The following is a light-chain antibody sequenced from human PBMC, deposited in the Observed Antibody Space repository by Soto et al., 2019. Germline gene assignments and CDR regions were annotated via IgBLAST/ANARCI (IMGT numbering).Light chain of an antibody. CDR1: QDISTW. V-gene: IGKV1-33*01. CDR3: HQYDNLSQT. Sequence: DIQMTQSPPSVSSSVGDRVTITCLASQDISTWLAWYQQIPGKAPKLLIYGASTLQTGVPSRFSGSGSGTDFTFTISSLQPEDIATYFCHQYDNLSQTFGPGTKVDI. CDR2: GAS. J-gene: IGKJ3*01.